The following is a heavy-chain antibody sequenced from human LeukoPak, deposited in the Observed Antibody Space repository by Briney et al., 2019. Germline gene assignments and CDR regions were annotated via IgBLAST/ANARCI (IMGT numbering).Heavy chain of an antibody. D-gene: IGHD1-7*01. V-gene: IGHV4-59*01. Sequence: SETLSLTCTVSGGSISSYYWSWIRQPPGKGLEWIGYIYYSGSTNYNPSLKSRVTISVDTSKNQFSLKLSSVTAADTAVYYCARGLELYDAFDIWGQGTMVTVSS. CDR3: ARGLELYDAFDI. J-gene: IGHJ3*02. CDR1: GGSISSYY. CDR2: IYYSGST.